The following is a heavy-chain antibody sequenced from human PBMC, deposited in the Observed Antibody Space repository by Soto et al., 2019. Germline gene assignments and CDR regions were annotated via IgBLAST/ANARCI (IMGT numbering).Heavy chain of an antibody. J-gene: IGHJ3*02. CDR1: GYSISRSSYS. Sequence: SETLSLTCTVSGYSISRSSYSWTWIRQPPVKGLEWIGYIYYSGTTYYTPSLKSRVTMSVDKSKNQFSLNLSSVTATDTAVYYCARHGLNGYDSPNAFDIWGQGKMVTVSS. V-gene: IGHV4-39*01. CDR3: ARHGLNGYDSPNAFDI. CDR2: IYYSGTT. D-gene: IGHD3-22*01.